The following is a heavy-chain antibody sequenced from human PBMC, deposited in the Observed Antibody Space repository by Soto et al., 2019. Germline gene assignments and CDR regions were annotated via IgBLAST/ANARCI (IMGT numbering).Heavy chain of an antibody. V-gene: IGHV1-46*01. CDR3: ARDGSLWFGDPPSVHYYYGMDV. CDR1: VYTFTSYY. J-gene: IGHJ6*02. Sequence: ASVKVSCKVSVYTFTSYYMHWVRQAPGQGLEWMGIINPSGGSTSYAQKFQGRVTMTRDTSTSTVYMELSSLRSEDTAVYYCARDGSLWFGDPPSVHYYYGMDVWGQGTTVTVSS. CDR2: INPSGGST. D-gene: IGHD3-10*01.